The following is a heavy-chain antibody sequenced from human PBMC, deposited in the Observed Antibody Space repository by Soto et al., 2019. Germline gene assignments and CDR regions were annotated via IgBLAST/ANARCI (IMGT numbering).Heavy chain of an antibody. CDR1: GGSISSYY. Sequence: SETLSLTCTVSGGSISSYYWSWIRQPPGKGLEWIGYIYYSGSTNYNPSLKSRVTISVDTSKNQFSLKLSSVTAADTAVYYCARRGRANWGAFDIWGQGTMVTVSS. D-gene: IGHD7-27*01. CDR3: ARRGRANWGAFDI. V-gene: IGHV4-59*08. CDR2: IYYSGST. J-gene: IGHJ3*02.